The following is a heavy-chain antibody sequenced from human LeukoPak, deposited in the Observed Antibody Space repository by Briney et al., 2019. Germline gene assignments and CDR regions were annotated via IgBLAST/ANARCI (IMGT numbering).Heavy chain of an antibody. J-gene: IGHJ4*02. CDR3: ARGLTVAGILDH. Sequence: GGSLRLSCAASGFTFSTYALNWVRQAPGKGLEWVSTISGSGDSTYYADSVKGRFTISRDNSKNILSLQMNSLRADDTALYFCARGLTVAGILDHWGQGTLVTVSS. D-gene: IGHD6-19*01. CDR1: GFTFSTYA. V-gene: IGHV3-23*01. CDR2: ISGSGDST.